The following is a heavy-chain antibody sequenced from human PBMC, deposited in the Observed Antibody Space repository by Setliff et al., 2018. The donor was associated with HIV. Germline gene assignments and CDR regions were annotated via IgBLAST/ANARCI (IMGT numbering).Heavy chain of an antibody. Sequence: GASVKVSCKASGYNFVGYGINWLRQAPGQGLEWMGWINTYSGNTKYGQKFQGSVTMTTDTSTSTFYMELRNLRSDDTAVYFCARGGPARVALLYWFDPWGQGTLVTVSS. CDR3: ARGGPARVALLYWFDP. V-gene: IGHV1-18*01. D-gene: IGHD2-21*01. CDR2: INTYSGNT. J-gene: IGHJ5*02. CDR1: GYNFVGYG.